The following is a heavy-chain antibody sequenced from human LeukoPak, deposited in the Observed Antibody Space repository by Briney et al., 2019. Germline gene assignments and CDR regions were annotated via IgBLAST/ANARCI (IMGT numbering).Heavy chain of an antibody. J-gene: IGHJ4*02. D-gene: IGHD3-22*01. CDR1: GFTFSSYA. V-gene: IGHV3-30-3*01. Sequence: QPGRSLRLSCAASGFTFSSYAMPWVRQAPGKGLEWVAVISYDGSNKYYADSVKGRFTISRDNSKNTLYLQMNSLRAEDTAVYYCARNPGYYDSSGYSPHFDYWGQGTLVTVSS. CDR3: ARNPGYYDSSGYSPHFDY. CDR2: ISYDGSNK.